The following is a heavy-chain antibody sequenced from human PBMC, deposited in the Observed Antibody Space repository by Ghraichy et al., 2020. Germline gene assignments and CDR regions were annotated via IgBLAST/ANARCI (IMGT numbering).Heavy chain of an antibody. CDR1: GFTFSSYS. CDR2: ISSSSSYI. J-gene: IGHJ6*02. V-gene: IGHV3-21*01. D-gene: IGHD3-3*01. CDR3: ARGHYDFWSGYYSGDYYYYGMDV. Sequence: GGSLRLSCAASGFTFSSYSMNWVRQAPGKGLEWVSSISSSSSYIYYADSVKGRFTISRDNAKNSLYLQMNSLRAEDTAVYYCARGHYDFWSGYYSGDYYYYGMDVWGQGTTVTVSS.